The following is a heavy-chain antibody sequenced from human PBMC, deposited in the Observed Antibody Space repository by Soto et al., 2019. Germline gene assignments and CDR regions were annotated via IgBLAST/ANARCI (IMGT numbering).Heavy chain of an antibody. Sequence: PSETLSLTCTVSGGSISSYYWSWIRQPPGKGLEWIGYISYSGSTNYNPSLKSRVTISVGTSKNQFSLKLSSVTAADTAVYYCAKDSGSGTYSPLDYWGQGTLVTVSS. CDR1: GGSISSYY. V-gene: IGHV4-59*01. CDR2: ISYSGST. D-gene: IGHD3-10*01. CDR3: AKDSGSGTYSPLDY. J-gene: IGHJ4*02.